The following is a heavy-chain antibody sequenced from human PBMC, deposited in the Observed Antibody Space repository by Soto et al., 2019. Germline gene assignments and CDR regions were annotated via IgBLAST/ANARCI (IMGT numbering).Heavy chain of an antibody. CDR2: ISWNSDSI. V-gene: IGHV3-9*01. D-gene: IGHD5-18*01. CDR1: GFTFDDYA. J-gene: IGHJ6*02. CDR3: AKDTDLQLYGMDV. Sequence: EVQLVESGGGLVQPGRSLRLSCAASGFTFDDYAMHWVRQAPGKGLEWVSGISWNSDSIGYADSVKGRFTISRDNAKNSLYLQMNSLRAEDTALYYCAKDTDLQLYGMDVWGQGTTVTVSS.